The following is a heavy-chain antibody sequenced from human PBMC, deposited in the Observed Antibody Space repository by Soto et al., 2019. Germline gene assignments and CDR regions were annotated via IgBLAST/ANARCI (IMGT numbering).Heavy chain of an antibody. CDR3: ARGGNYDFWSGYYKRYYYYGMDV. V-gene: IGHV1-69*13. D-gene: IGHD3-3*01. J-gene: IGHJ6*02. Sequence: SVKVSCKASGGTFSSYAISWVRQAPGQGLEWMGGIIPIFGTANYAQKFQGRVTITADESTSTAYMELSSLRSEDTAVYYCARGGNYDFWSGYYKRYYYYGMDVWGQGTTVTVS. CDR1: GGTFSSYA. CDR2: IIPIFGTA.